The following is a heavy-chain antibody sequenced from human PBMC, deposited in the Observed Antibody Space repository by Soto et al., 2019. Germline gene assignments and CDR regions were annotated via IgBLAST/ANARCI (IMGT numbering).Heavy chain of an antibody. V-gene: IGHV1-69*01. J-gene: IGHJ4*02. D-gene: IGHD1-1*01. CDR1: GGTFSSYA. CDR2: IIPIFGTA. Sequence: QVQLVQSGTEVKKPGSSVKVSCKTSGGTFSSYAINWVRQAPGQGLEWMGGIIPIFGTADYAQKFQGRLTMTADASTRTAYMDLSRLQSADPAVYYCATGCKLEHPDYWGQGTLVTVSS. CDR3: ATGCKLEHPDY.